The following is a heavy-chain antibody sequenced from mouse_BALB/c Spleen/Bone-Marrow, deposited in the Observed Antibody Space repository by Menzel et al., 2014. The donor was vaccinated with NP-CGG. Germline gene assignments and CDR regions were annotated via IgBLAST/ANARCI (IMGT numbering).Heavy chain of an antibody. CDR2: INPDSSTI. Sequence: DVKLVESGGGLVQPGGPLKLSCAASGFDFSRFWMSWVRQAPGKGLEWIGEINPDSSTINYTPSLKDKFIISRVNAKNTLYLQKSKVRSEDTALYYCTRLHYYGYSAYWGQGTLVTVST. CDR3: TRLHYYGYSAY. J-gene: IGHJ3*01. CDR1: GFDFSRFW. V-gene: IGHV4-1*02. D-gene: IGHD1-2*01.